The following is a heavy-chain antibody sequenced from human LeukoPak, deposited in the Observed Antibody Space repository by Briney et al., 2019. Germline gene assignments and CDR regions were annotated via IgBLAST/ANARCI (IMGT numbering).Heavy chain of an antibody. Sequence: SETLSLTCTVSDGSMTSGGYYWSWIRQHPGKGLEWIGYIYYSGNTNYNPSLKSRVTMSVDTSKNQFSLKLSSVTAADTAVYYCARIGQSVAVTAIGEAFDVWGQGTMVTVSS. CDR3: ARIGQSVAVTAIGEAFDV. D-gene: IGHD2-21*02. CDR1: DGSMTSGGYY. V-gene: IGHV4-31*03. CDR2: IYYSGNT. J-gene: IGHJ3*01.